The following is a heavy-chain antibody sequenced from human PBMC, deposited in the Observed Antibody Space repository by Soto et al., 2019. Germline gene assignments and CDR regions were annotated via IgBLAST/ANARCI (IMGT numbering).Heavy chain of an antibody. CDR1: GFTFSSYG. CDR2: ISYDGSNK. V-gene: IGHV3-30*18. CDR3: AKDGDYSNSSGY. D-gene: IGHD4-4*01. J-gene: IGHJ4*02. Sequence: GGSLRLSCAASGFTFSSYGMHWVRQAPGKGLEWVAVISYDGSNKYYADSVKGRFTISRDNSKNTLYLQMNSLRAEDTAVYYCAKDGDYSNSSGYWGQGTLVTVSS.